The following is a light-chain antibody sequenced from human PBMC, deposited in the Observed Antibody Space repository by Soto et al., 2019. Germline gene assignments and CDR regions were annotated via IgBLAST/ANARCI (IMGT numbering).Light chain of an antibody. Sequence: EIAFTQSPGTLSLSPGERATLSCRASQSVSSSYVAWYQQKPGQGPRLLIYGASSRATGIPDRFSGSGSGTDFTLAISRLETEDFAVYYCQQEGYSPRTFGQGTKVYI. V-gene: IGKV3-20*01. J-gene: IGKJ1*01. CDR1: QSVSSSY. CDR3: QQEGYSPRT. CDR2: GAS.